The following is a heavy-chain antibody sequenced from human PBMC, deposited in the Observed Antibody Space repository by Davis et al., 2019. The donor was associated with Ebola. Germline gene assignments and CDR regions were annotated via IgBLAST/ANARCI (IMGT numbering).Heavy chain of an antibody. CDR1: GGSVSSNSAA. J-gene: IGHJ4*02. Sequence: MPSETLSLTCAISGGSVSSNSAAWNCIRQSPSRGLEWLGRTYYRSKWFVDYAVSVKSRITINPDTSKNQFSLQLTSVTPEDTAVYYCARDPPYDQGYDYWGQGTLVTVSS. D-gene: IGHD3-22*01. CDR2: TYYRSKWFV. CDR3: ARDPPYDQGYDY. V-gene: IGHV6-1*01.